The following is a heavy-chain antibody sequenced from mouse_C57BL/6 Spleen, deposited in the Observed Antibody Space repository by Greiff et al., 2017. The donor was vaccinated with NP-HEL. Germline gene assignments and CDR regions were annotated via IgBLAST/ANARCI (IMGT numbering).Heavy chain of an antibody. Sequence: QVQLQQSGAELVKPGASVKISCKASGYAFSSHWMNWVKQRPGKGLEWIGQIYPGDGDTNYNGKFKGKATLTADKSSSTAYMQLSSLTSEDSAVYFCARYYGSSPYAMDYWGQGTSVTVSS. V-gene: IGHV1-80*01. D-gene: IGHD1-1*01. CDR3: ARYYGSSPYAMDY. J-gene: IGHJ4*01. CDR2: IYPGDGDT. CDR1: GYAFSSHW.